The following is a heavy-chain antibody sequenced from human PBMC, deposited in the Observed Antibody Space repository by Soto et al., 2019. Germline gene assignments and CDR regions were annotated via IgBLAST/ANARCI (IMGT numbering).Heavy chain of an antibody. J-gene: IGHJ3*01. CDR1: GFTFSSFA. D-gene: IGHD3-16*01. Sequence: QEILVESGGGVVQSGTSLRLSCAASGFTFSSFAMHWVRQAPGKGLEWVSVISFNGLSQVYADSVRGRVTVSRDNSKNTLYLQLDSLRPDDTAVYSCARGGRGLRGAFDVWGQGTEVSVS. CDR2: ISFNGLSQ. CDR3: ARGGRGLRGAFDV. V-gene: IGHV3-30*04.